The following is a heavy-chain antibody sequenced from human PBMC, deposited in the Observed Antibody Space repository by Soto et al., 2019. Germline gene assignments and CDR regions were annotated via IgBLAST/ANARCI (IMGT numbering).Heavy chain of an antibody. V-gene: IGHV3-23*01. CDR3: AKESPSPGATRCNDY. Sequence: GGSKILSCAAAGLNFISYSMSWVRKETGKGLEWVSAISGSGGSTYYADSVKGRFTISRDNSKNTLYLQMNSLRAEDTAVYYCAKESPSPGATRCNDYWGQGTLVTVSS. D-gene: IGHD1-26*01. CDR2: ISGSGGST. CDR1: GLNFISYS. J-gene: IGHJ4*02.